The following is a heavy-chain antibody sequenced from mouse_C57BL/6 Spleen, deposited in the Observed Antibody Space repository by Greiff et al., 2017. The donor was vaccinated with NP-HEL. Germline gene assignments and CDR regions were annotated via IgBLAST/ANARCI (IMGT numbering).Heavy chain of an antibody. V-gene: IGHV5-4*01. CDR1: GFTFSSYA. J-gene: IGHJ3*01. CDR3: ARDFITTVVAP. CDR2: ISDGGSYT. Sequence: EVMLVESGGGLVKPGGSLKLSCAASGFTFSSYAMSWVRQTPEKRLEWVATISDGGSYTYYPDNVKGRFTISRDNAKNNLYLQMSHLKSEDTAMYYCARDFITTVVAPGGQGTLVTVSA. D-gene: IGHD1-1*01.